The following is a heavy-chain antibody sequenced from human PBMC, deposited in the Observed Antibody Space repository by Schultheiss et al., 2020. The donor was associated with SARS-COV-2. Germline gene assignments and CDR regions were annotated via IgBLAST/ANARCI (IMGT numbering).Heavy chain of an antibody. V-gene: IGHV3-49*04. J-gene: IGHJ6*02. Sequence: GGSLRLSCTASGFIFGDYAMTWVRQAPGKGLEWVGSIRSKAYGGTTQYAASVKGRFTISRDDSKSMAYLQMNSLKTEDTAVYYCTRAPYDLPPVWGQGTTVTVSS. CDR1: GFIFGDYA. CDR2: IRSKAYGGTT. D-gene: IGHD3-3*01. CDR3: TRAPYDLPPV.